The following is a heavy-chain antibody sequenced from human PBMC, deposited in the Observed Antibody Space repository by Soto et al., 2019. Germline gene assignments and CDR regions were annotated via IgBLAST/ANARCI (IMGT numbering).Heavy chain of an antibody. Sequence: GSLRLSCAASGLTVRSLYMSWISQAPGKGLEWVSVIYSGGSTYYADSVKGRFTISRDNSKNTLYLQMNSLRAEDTAVYYCAKDRQRSGSPHPFDYWGQGTLVTVSS. CDR1: GLTVRSLY. V-gene: IGHV3-66*01. J-gene: IGHJ4*01. CDR3: AKDRQRSGSPHPFDY. D-gene: IGHD3-22*01. CDR2: IYSGGST.